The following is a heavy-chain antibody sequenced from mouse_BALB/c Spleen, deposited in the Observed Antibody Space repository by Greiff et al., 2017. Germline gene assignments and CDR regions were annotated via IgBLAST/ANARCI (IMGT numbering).Heavy chain of an antibody. D-gene: IGHD2-3*01. Sequence: QVQLKQSGAELAKPGASVKMSCKASGYTFTSYWMHWVKQRPGQGLEWIGYINPSTGYTEYNQKFKDKATLTADKSSSTAYMQLSSLTSEDSAVYYCARSDGYYGDYWGQGTTLTVSS. J-gene: IGHJ2*01. CDR2: INPSTGYT. CDR3: ARSDGYYGDY. CDR1: GYTFTSYW. V-gene: IGHV1-7*01.